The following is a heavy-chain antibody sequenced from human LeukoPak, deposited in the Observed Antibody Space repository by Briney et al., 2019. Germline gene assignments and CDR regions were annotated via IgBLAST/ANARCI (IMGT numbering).Heavy chain of an antibody. D-gene: IGHD5-18*01. Sequence: GGSLRLSCAASGFTFYDYAMHWVRQAPGEGLEWVSGISWNSGSIGYADSVKGRFTISRDNAKNSLYLQMNSLRTEDTALYYCAKDVGQDTAEDYYYGMDVWGQGTTVTVSS. CDR2: ISWNSGSI. V-gene: IGHV3-9*01. CDR1: GFTFYDYA. CDR3: AKDVGQDTAEDYYYGMDV. J-gene: IGHJ6*02.